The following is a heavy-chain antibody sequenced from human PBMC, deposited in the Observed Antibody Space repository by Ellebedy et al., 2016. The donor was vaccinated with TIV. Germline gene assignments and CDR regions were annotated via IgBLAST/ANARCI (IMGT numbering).Heavy chain of an antibody. Sequence: SVKVSCXASGGNFNIHFITWVRQAPGQGLEWMGDIIPMFGTPNYAQKFQGRVTITADKSTSTAYMEMSSLRSDDTAVYYCAILQEGYCSSTDCYIAFQIWGQGTMVTVSS. V-gene: IGHV1-69*06. CDR2: IIPMFGTP. CDR1: GGNFNIHF. J-gene: IGHJ3*02. CDR3: AILQEGYCSSTDCYIAFQI. D-gene: IGHD2-2*01.